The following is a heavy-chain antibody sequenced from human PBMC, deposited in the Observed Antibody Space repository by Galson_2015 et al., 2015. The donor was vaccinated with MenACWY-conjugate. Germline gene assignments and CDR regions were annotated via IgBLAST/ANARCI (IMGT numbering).Heavy chain of an antibody. J-gene: IGHJ4*02. CDR1: GFTFNNYW. Sequence: SLRLSCAASGFTFNNYWMHWVRQPPGKGLEWISYIKADGSFSNYADSVKGRFTISTDNAKNMVYLQMDGLGDEDTAVYFCARDSNWSFDSWGQGTLVTGSS. D-gene: IGHD6-13*01. V-gene: IGHV3-74*01. CDR3: ARDSNWSFDS. CDR2: IKADGSFS.